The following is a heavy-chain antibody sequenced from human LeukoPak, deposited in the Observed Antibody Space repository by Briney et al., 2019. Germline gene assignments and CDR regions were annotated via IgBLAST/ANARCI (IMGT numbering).Heavy chain of an antibody. J-gene: IGHJ6*02. Sequence: PGGSLRLSCAASGVTLSSYAMSWARQAPGKGLEWVSGISSSGSGGNTYYADSVKGRFTISRDSSKNTLYLQMNSLRAEDTAVYYCATGTAPYYYYGMDVWGQGTTVTVSS. V-gene: IGHV3-23*01. CDR2: ISSSGSGGNT. CDR3: ATGTAPYYYYGMDV. CDR1: GVTLSSYA.